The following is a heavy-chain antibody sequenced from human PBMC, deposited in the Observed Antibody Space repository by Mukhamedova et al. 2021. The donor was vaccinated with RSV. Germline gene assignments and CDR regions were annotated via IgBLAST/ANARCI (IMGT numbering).Heavy chain of an antibody. Sequence: ISYDGSNKYYADSVKGRFTIPRDNSKNTLYLQMNSLRAEDTAVYYCAREGIVGATKIFDYWGQGTLVTVSS. D-gene: IGHD1-26*01. CDR3: AREGIVGATKIFDY. J-gene: IGHJ4*02. V-gene: IGHV3-30-3*01. CDR2: ISYDGSNK.